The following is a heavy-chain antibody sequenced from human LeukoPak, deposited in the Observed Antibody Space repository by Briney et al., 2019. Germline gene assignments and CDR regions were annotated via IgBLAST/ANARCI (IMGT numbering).Heavy chain of an antibody. Sequence: PSETLSLTCTVSGGSITSYYWTYIRQPAGKGLEWIGRIHTSGSTNYNPSLKSRVTMSLDTSKNQFSLNLSSVTAADTAMYYCWGGVSGANIAAPVFDSWGQGTLVTVSS. D-gene: IGHD3-16*01. CDR3: WGGVSGANIAAPVFDS. J-gene: IGHJ4*02. CDR1: GGSITSYY. V-gene: IGHV4-4*07. CDR2: IHTSGST.